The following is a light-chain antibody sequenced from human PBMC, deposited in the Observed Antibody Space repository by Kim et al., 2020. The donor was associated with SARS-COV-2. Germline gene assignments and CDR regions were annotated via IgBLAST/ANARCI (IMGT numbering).Light chain of an antibody. V-gene: IGLV3-19*01. CDR1: SLRSYY. J-gene: IGLJ2*01. CDR3: NSRDSSGNHVV. CDR2: GKN. Sequence: SSELTQDPAVSVALGQTVRITCQGDSLRSYYASWYQQKPGQGPVLVIYGKNNRPSGIPDRFSGSSSGNTASLTITGAQAEDEADYYCNSRDSSGNHVVFG.